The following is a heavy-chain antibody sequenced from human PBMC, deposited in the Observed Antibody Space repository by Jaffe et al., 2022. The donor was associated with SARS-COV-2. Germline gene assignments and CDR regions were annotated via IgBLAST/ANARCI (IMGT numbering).Heavy chain of an antibody. CDR3: ARLEQWLVKAGYYYGMDV. D-gene: IGHD6-19*01. J-gene: IGHJ6*02. CDR2: INAGNGNT. CDR1: GYTFTSYA. Sequence: QVQLVQSGAEVKKPGASVKVSCKASGYTFTSYAMHWVRQAPGQRLEWMGWINAGNGNTKYSQKFQGRVTITRDTSASTAYMELSSLRSEDTAVYYCARLEQWLVKAGYYYGMDVWGQGTTVTVSS. V-gene: IGHV1-3*01.